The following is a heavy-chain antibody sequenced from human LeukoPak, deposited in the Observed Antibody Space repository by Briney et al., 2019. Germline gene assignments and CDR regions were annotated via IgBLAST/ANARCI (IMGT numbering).Heavy chain of an antibody. CDR1: GFTFDDYA. CDR2: ISWNSGSI. D-gene: IGHD4-17*01. CDR3: AKSRPYGDSTTSTYNYYYGMDV. Sequence: GGSLRLSCAASGFTFDDYAMHWVRQAPGKGLEWVSGISWNSGSIGYADSVKGRFTISRDNAKNSLYLQMNSLRAEDTALYYCAKSRPYGDSTTSTYNYYYGMDVWGQGTTVTVSS. V-gene: IGHV3-9*01. J-gene: IGHJ6*02.